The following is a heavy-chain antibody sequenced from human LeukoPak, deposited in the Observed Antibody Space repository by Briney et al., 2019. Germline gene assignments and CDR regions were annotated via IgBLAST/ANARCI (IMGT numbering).Heavy chain of an antibody. Sequence: GGSLRLSCAASGFTFSSYGMHWVRQAPGKGLEWVAFIRYDGSNKYYADSVKGRFTISRDNSKNTLYLQMNSLRAEDTAVYYCAKRHYYYDSSGYQALDYWGQGTLVTVSS. CDR1: GFTFSSYG. V-gene: IGHV3-30*02. CDR3: AKRHYYYDSSGYQALDY. D-gene: IGHD3-22*01. CDR2: IRYDGSNK. J-gene: IGHJ4*02.